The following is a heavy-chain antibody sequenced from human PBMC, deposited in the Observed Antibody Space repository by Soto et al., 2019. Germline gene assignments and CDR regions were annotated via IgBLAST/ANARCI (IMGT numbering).Heavy chain of an antibody. V-gene: IGHV3-53*01. D-gene: IGHD3-22*01. CDR2: IYSGGST. J-gene: IGHJ3*01. CDR1: GFTFSSND. CDR3: ATRPLLPGAP. Sequence: EVQLVESGGGLIQPGGSLRLSCAASGFTFSSNDMNWVRQAPGKGLEWVSLIYSGGSTYYADSVKGRFTISRDNSKTTLDLQMRSLRAEDTAVYYCATRPLLPGAPWGQGTMVNVSS.